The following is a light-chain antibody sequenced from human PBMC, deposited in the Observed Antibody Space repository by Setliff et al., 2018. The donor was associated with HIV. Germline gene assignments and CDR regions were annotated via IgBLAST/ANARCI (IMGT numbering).Light chain of an antibody. V-gene: IGLV2-14*01. J-gene: IGLJ1*01. CDR2: EVN. Sequence: QSALTQPASVSGSPGQSITIPCTGTNWDVGGGHRYVSWYQHFPGKAPKLVIYEVNTRPSGVSSRFSGSKSGNTASLTISGLQLEDESDYYCCSFTSSHTYVFGTGTKVTVL. CDR3: CSFTSSHTYV. CDR1: NWDVGGGHRY.